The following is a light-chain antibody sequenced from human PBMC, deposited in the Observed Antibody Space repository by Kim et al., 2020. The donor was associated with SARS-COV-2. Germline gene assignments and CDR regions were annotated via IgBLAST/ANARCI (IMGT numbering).Light chain of an antibody. Sequence: QSITISCTGTSSDVGSYNLVSWYQQYPGKAPKLMIYEVSKRPSGVSNRFSGSKSGNTASLTISGLQAEDEADYYCCSYAGSSTLGVFGGGTQLTVL. CDR2: EVS. V-gene: IGLV2-23*02. CDR1: SSDVGSYNL. CDR3: CSYAGSSTLGV. J-gene: IGLJ3*02.